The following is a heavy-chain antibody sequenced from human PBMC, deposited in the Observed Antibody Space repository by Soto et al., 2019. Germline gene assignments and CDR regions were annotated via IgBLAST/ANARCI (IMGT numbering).Heavy chain of an antibody. Sequence: PSETLSLTCTVSGGSISSYYWSWIRQPPGKGLEWIGYIYYSGSTNYNPSLKSRVTISVDTSKNQFSLKLSSVTAADTAVYYCASDDSKHYYFDYWGQGTLVTVSS. V-gene: IGHV4-59*01. CDR2: IYYSGST. D-gene: IGHD2-15*01. CDR1: GGSISSYY. CDR3: ASDDSKHYYFDY. J-gene: IGHJ4*02.